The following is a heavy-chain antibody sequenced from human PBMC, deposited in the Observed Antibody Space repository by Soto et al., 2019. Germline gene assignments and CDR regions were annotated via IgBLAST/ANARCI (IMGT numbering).Heavy chain of an antibody. CDR1: GGTFSTAA. CDR2: IMPIFRTA. V-gene: IGHV1-69*12. J-gene: IGHJ6*02. CDR3: ARYQARPQLGGNYYYIMGV. D-gene: IGHD3-3*02. Sequence: QVQVEQSGAEVKKPGSSVKVSCKASGGTFSTAAISWVRQAPGQGLEWMGGIMPIFRTADYAQKFQGRVTIAADESTSTAYLELRSLSSEDTAIYYSARYQARPQLGGNYYYIMGVWGQWTTVSVSS.